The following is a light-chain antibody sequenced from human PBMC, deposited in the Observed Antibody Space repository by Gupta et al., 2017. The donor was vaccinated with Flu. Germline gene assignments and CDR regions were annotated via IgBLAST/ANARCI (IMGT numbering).Light chain of an antibody. CDR3: QVWDNNSDHPV. Sequence: SSILTQAPSVSVAPGQTGRIPCGENNVGSKSVHWYQLKPGQAPLLVVHDDSDRPSGIPERFSGSNSGNTATLTISTVEAGDEADYYCQVWDNNSDHPVFGGGTKLTVL. CDR1: NVGSKS. CDR2: DDS. J-gene: IGLJ2*01. V-gene: IGLV3-21*02.